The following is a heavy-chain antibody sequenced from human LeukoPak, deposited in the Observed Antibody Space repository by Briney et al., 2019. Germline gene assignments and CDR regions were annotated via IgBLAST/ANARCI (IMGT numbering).Heavy chain of an antibody. V-gene: IGHV3-21*01. J-gene: IGHJ4*02. CDR2: ISSSSSYI. CDR1: GFTFSSYS. D-gene: IGHD6-19*01. Sequence: GGSLGLSCAASGFTFSSYSMNWVRQAPGKGLDWVSSISSSSSYIYYADSVKGRFTISRDNAKNSLYLQMNSLRAEDTAVYYCASLPGAVASVEFWGQGTLVTVSS. CDR3: ASLPGAVASVEF.